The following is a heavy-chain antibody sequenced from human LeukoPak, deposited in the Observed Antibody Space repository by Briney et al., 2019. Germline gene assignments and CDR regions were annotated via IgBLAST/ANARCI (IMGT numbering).Heavy chain of an antibody. D-gene: IGHD6-13*01. V-gene: IGHV3-23*01. CDR1: GVTSSSYA. J-gene: IGHJ4*02. CDR2: ISGSGGST. Sequence: GGSLRLSCAASGVTSSSYARSCGRQAPGGGRVGVSAISGSGGSTYYADSVKGRFTISRDNSKNTLYLQMNSLRAEDTAVYYCAKVMGSWPFDYWGQGTLVTVSS. CDR3: AKVMGSWPFDY.